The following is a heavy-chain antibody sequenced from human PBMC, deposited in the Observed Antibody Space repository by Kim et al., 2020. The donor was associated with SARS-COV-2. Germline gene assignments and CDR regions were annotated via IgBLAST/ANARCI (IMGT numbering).Heavy chain of an antibody. CDR2: IIPIFGTA. Sequence: SVKVSCKASGGTFSSYAISWVRQAPGQGLEWMGGIIPIFGTANYAQKFQGRVTITADESTSTAYMELSSLRSEDTAVYYCAIAAAGIGDAFDIWGQGTMVTVSS. V-gene: IGHV1-69*13. CDR1: GGTFSSYA. J-gene: IGHJ3*02. CDR3: AIAAAGIGDAFDI. D-gene: IGHD6-13*01.